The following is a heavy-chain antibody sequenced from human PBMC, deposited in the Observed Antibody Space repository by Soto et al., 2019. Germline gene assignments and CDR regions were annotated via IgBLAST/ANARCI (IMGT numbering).Heavy chain of an antibody. CDR1: GGTFSSYA. CDR2: IIPIFGTA. V-gene: IGHV1-69*01. D-gene: IGHD5-18*01. J-gene: IGHJ6*02. Sequence: QVQLVQSGAEVQKPGSSVKVSCKASGGTFSSYAISWVRQAPGQGLEWMGGIIPIFGTANYAQKFQGRVTITADESTSTAYMELSSLRSEDTAVYYCARDRLDTAMATSYYYYGMDVWGQGTTVTVSS. CDR3: ARDRLDTAMATSYYYYGMDV.